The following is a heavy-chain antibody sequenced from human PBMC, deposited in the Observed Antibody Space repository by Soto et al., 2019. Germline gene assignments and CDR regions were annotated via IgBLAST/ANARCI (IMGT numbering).Heavy chain of an antibody. CDR1: GYTFTGYY. CDR3: ARGDSRNNWFDP. CDR2: INPNSGGT. Sequence: DSCKASGYTFTGYYMHWVRQAPGQGLEWMGWINPNSGGTNYAQKFQGRVTMTRDTSISTAYMELSRLRSDDTAGYYCARGDSRNNWFDPWGQGTLVTVSS. J-gene: IGHJ5*02. D-gene: IGHD3-22*01. V-gene: IGHV1-2*02.